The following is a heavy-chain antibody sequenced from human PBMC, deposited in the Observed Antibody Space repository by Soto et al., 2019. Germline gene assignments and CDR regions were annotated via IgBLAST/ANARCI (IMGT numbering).Heavy chain of an antibody. V-gene: IGHV5-51*01. CDR3: ARWYSSGLYYLDY. Sequence: PGESLNISFKGSGYSFTSYWIGWVRQMPGKGLEWMGIIYPGDYDTRYSPSFQGQVTISADKSTSTAYLQWSSLKDSDTAMYYCARWYSSGLYYLDYWGQGTLVTVS. CDR2: IYPGDYDT. D-gene: IGHD6-19*01. J-gene: IGHJ4*02. CDR1: GYSFTSYW.